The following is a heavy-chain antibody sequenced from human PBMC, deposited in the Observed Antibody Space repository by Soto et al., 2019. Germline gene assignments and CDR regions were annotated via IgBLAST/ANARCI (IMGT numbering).Heavy chain of an antibody. J-gene: IGHJ6*02. V-gene: IGHV4-59*08. Sequence: SETLSLTCTVSGGSINSYYWSWIRQPPGKGLEWIGYIYYSGSTNYNPSLKSRVTISVDTSKNQFSLKLSSVTAADTAVYYCAGNPWFGELPLDVWGQGTTVTVSS. D-gene: IGHD3-10*01. CDR1: GGSINSYY. CDR3: AGNPWFGELPLDV. CDR2: IYYSGST.